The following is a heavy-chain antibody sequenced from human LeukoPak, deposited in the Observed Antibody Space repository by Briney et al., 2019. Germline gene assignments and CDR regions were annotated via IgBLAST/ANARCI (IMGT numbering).Heavy chain of an antibody. Sequence: SETLSLTCTVSGASFNSDDQSWNWIRQSPGKGLEWIGSIHPSGMLYNNPSLESRVTMSRDTSKNQFSLNLDSVTAADTAVYFCSRGLDSRKLGYWGQGILVTVSS. D-gene: IGHD3-22*01. CDR1: GASFNSDDQS. CDR2: IHPSGML. CDR3: SRGLDSRKLGY. V-gene: IGHV4-31*03. J-gene: IGHJ4*02.